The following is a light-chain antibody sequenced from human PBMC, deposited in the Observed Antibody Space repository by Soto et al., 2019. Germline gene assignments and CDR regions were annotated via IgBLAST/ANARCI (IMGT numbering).Light chain of an antibody. CDR2: DVT. CDR3: CSYAGSNTWV. CDR1: NSDVGAYDY. Sequence: SALTQPRSVSGSPGQSVIISCTGTNSDVGAYDYVSWYQQHPGKAPKLIIYDVTKRPSGVPDRLSASKSGNTASLTISGLQAEDEADYYCCSYAGSNTWVLGGGTKVTVL. J-gene: IGLJ3*02. V-gene: IGLV2-11*01.